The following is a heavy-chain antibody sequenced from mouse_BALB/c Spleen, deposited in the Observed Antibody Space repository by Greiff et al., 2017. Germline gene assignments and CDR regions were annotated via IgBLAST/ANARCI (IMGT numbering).Heavy chain of an antibody. CDR2: IWGDGST. D-gene: IGHD2-2*01. CDR3: ARERVGYDGAWFAY. J-gene: IGHJ3*01. Sequence: QVQLKESGPGLVAPSQSLSITCTVSGFSLTGYGVNWVRQPPGKGLEWLGMIWGDGSTDYNSALKSRLSISKDNSKSQVFLKMNSLQTDDTARYYCARERVGYDGAWFAYWGQGTLVTVSA. V-gene: IGHV2-6-7*01. CDR1: GFSLTGYG.